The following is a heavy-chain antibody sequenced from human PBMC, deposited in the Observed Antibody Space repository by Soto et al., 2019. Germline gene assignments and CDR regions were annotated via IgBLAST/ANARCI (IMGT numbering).Heavy chain of an antibody. CDR3: ASSYDFWSGYRPTYFDY. J-gene: IGHJ4*02. Sequence: GGSLRLSCAASGFTFSSYAMSWVRQAPGKGLEWVSAISGSGGSTYYADSVKGRFTISRDNSKNTLYLQMNSLRAEDTAVYYCASSYDFWSGYRPTYFDYWGQRTLVTVSS. D-gene: IGHD3-3*01. CDR1: GFTFSSYA. V-gene: IGHV3-23*01. CDR2: ISGSGGST.